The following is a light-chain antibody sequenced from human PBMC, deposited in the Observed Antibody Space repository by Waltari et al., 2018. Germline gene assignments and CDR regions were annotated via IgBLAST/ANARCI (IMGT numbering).Light chain of an antibody. J-gene: IGLJ1*01. Sequence: QSALTQPASVSGSPGQSITISCTGTGSDVGGYNSASWYQHHPGKAPQLMIYEVSNRPSGVSNRFSGSKSGNTASLTISGLQAEDEADYYCSSYTSSGTYVFGTGTKVTVL. CDR3: SSYTSSGTYV. CDR1: GSDVGGYNS. CDR2: EVS. V-gene: IGLV2-14*01.